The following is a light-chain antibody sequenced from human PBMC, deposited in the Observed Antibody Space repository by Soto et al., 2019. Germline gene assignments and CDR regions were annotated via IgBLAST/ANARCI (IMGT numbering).Light chain of an antibody. J-gene: IGLJ2*01. CDR1: SNNY. CDR3: NSYAGNNNVL. V-gene: IGLV2-8*01. Sequence: QSVLTQPPSASGSLGQSVTISCTAFSNNYVSWYQQHPGKAPKLMIYEVTKLPSWVPDRFSGSKPGDTASLTVSGLQAEDEADYYCNSYAGNNNVLFGGGTKLTVL. CDR2: EVT.